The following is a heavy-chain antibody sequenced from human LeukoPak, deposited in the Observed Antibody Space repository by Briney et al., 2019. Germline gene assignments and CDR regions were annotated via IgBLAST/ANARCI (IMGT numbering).Heavy chain of an antibody. V-gene: IGHV3-53*05. Sequence: GGSLRLSCAGSGFTVSSNYMSWVRQAPGKGLEWVSVIYSGGTTYYADSVKGRFTISRDNSKNTLYLQMNSLRAEDTAVYYCARGTRYYDFWSGSNGADFDYWGQGTLVTVSS. CDR2: IYSGGTT. CDR1: GFTVSSNY. D-gene: IGHD3-3*01. CDR3: ARGTRYYDFWSGSNGADFDY. J-gene: IGHJ4*02.